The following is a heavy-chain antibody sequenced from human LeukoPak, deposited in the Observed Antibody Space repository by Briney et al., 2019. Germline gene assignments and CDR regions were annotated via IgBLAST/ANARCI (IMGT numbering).Heavy chain of an antibody. CDR2: ISSSGSTI. CDR1: GFTFSSYE. J-gene: IGHJ4*02. Sequence: PGGSLRLSCAASGFTFSSYEMNWVRQAPGKGLEWVSYISSSGSTIYYADSVKGRFTISRDNAKNSLYLQMNSLRTEDTALYYCVKGSEGYSGYDRPFDYWGQGTLVTVSS. CDR3: VKGSEGYSGYDRPFDY. D-gene: IGHD5-12*01. V-gene: IGHV3-48*03.